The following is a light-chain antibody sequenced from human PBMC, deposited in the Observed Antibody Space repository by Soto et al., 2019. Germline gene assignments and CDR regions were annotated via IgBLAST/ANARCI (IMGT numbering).Light chain of an antibody. CDR2: DVS. Sequence: ALTQPRSVSGSPGQSVTISCTGTSSDVGGYSYVSWFRQHPGKAPKLMIYDVSKRPSGVPDRFSGSKSGNTAPLTISGLQAEDEADYYCCSFAGSYTLYVFGTGTKVTVL. V-gene: IGLV2-11*01. CDR1: SSDVGGYSY. J-gene: IGLJ1*01. CDR3: CSFAGSYTLYV.